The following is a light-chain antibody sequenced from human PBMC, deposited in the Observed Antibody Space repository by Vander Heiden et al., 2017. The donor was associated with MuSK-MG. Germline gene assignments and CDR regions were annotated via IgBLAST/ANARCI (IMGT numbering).Light chain of an antibody. J-gene: IGKJ1*01. CDR2: AAS. V-gene: IGKV1-8*01. CDR1: QGISSY. CDR3: QQYDSYPWT. Sequence: AIRMTQSPSSFSASTGDRVTITCRASQGISSYLAWYQQKPVKAPKLLIYAASTFQSGVPSRLRGTRSGTDFTLTIIFLQSEDLATNYSQQYDSYPWTSGQGTKVELK.